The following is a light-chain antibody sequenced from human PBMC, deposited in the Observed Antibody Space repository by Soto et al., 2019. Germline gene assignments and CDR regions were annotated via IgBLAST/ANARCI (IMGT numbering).Light chain of an antibody. J-gene: IGLJ1*01. CDR3: SSYTSSNTLEV. Sequence: QSALIQPAPVSGSPGQSITISCTGTSSDVGGSNYVSWYQHHPHRAPKLLIYEVSYRPSGVSNRFSGSKSDNTASLTISGLQAEDEADYYCSSYTSSNTLEVFGIGTKVTVL. CDR1: SSDVGGSNY. CDR2: EVS. V-gene: IGLV2-14*01.